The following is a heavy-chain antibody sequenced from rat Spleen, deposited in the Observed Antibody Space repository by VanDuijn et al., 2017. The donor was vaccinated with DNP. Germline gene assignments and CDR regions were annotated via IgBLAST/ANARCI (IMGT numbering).Heavy chain of an antibody. CDR1: RFTFSDYN. Sequence: EVQLVESGGELVQPGRSLKLSCAASRFTFSDYNMAWVRQAPKKGLEWVASITYDGTSTYYRDSVKGRFTISRDNAKSTLYLQMDSLRSEDTATYYCAREQHYYFDYWGQGVMVTVSS. CDR3: AREQHYYFDY. D-gene: IGHD1-10*01. V-gene: IGHV5-7*01. J-gene: IGHJ2*01. CDR2: ITYDGTST.